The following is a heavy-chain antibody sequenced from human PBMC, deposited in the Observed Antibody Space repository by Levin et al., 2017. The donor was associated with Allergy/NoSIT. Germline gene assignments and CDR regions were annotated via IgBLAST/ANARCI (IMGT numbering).Heavy chain of an antibody. Sequence: SQTLSLTCAISGDSVSNTNAGWNWIRQSPSRGLEWLGRTYFRSKWYNDYAESVKSRITINPDTSKNQFSLQLNSVTPEDTAVYYCARDRDLGFCSGGSCYRHSAFDYWGQGTLVTVSS. CDR3: ARDRDLGFCSGGSCYRHSAFDY. D-gene: IGHD2-15*01. CDR2: TYFRSKWYN. CDR1: GDSVSNTNAG. J-gene: IGHJ4*02. V-gene: IGHV6-1*01.